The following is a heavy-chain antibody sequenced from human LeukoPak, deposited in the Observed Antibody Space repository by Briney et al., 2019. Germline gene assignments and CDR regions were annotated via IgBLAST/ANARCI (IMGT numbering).Heavy chain of an antibody. Sequence: GGSLRLSCAASGFIVSGNHMNWVRLAPGKGLEWVSIVYSVGATYYEDSVKGRFTISRDDSKSIVYLQMNNLRSEDTAVYFCATERPGSRTLDSWGQGTLVTVSS. V-gene: IGHV3-66*01. CDR3: ATERPGSRTLDS. D-gene: IGHD1-14*01. CDR1: GFIVSGNH. CDR2: VYSVGAT. J-gene: IGHJ4*02.